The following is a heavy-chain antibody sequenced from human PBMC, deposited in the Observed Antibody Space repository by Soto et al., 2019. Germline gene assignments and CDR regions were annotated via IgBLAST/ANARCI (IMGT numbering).Heavy chain of an antibody. D-gene: IGHD5-12*01. Sequence: ELQLVESGGGLVQPGGSLKLSCGGSGFAFSEFYVYWVRQGPGKGLEWVARSRNRANSYSTEYAPSVKGRFLISRDNASNSMSLQMNSLKIDDTAVYYCAGSGGHTFEFWGPGVPVTVSS. CDR2: SRNRANSYST. J-gene: IGHJ4*02. CDR3: AGSGGHTFEF. V-gene: IGHV3-72*01. CDR1: GFAFSEFY.